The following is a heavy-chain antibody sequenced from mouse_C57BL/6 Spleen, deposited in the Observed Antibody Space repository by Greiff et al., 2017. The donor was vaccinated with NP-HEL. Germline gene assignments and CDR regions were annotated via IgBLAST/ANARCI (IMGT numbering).Heavy chain of an antibody. D-gene: IGHD1-1*01. CDR1: GYTFTSYW. CDR3: ARTTVVDTAWFAY. V-gene: IGHV1-61*01. J-gene: IGHJ3*01. CDR2: IYPSDSET. Sequence: QAQLQQPGAELVRPGSSVKLSCKASGYTFTSYWMDWVKQRPGQGLEWIGNIYPSDSETHYNQKFKDKATLTVDKSSSTAYMQLSSLTSEDSAVYYCARTTVVDTAWFAYWGQGTLVTVSA.